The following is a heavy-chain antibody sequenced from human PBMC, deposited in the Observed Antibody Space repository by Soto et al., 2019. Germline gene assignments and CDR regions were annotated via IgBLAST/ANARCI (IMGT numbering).Heavy chain of an antibody. CDR2: IYWDDDK. Sequence: QITLKESGPTLVKPTQTLTLTCTFSGFSLSTSGVGVGWIRQPPGKALEWLALIYWDDDKRYSPSLKSRLTITKDTSKNQVVLTMSNMDPVDTTTYDCAHSSSSSWYTYYYSYYMDVWVKGTTVTVSS. CDR3: AHSSSSSWYTYYYSYYMDV. J-gene: IGHJ6*03. D-gene: IGHD6-13*01. V-gene: IGHV2-5*02. CDR1: GFSLSTSGVG.